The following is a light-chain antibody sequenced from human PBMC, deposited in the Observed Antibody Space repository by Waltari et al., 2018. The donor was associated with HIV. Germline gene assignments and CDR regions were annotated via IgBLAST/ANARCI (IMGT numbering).Light chain of an antibody. V-gene: IGLV2-8*01. J-gene: IGLJ3*02. CDR2: ECI. CDR1: SSYVGGYDH. Sequence: QSALPQPPSASGSLGQSVTISCTGTSSYVGGYDHVSCYQQRPGQAPQFLIFECIQRPAWVPDRFSGSKSGTSVSLAISGLQSEDDTDYYCAAWDDSLNGWVFGGGTKLTVL. CDR3: AAWDDSLNGWV.